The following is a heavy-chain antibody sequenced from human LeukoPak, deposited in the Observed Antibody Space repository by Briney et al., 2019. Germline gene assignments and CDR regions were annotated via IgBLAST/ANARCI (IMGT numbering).Heavy chain of an antibody. CDR3: ARGGRSSSWSEGLFDY. CDR2: IYYSGST. Sequence: PSETLSLTCTVSGGSISSYYWSWIRQPPGKGLEWIGYIYYSGSTNYNPSLKSRFTISVDTSKNQFSLKLSSVTAADTAVYYCARGGRSSSWSEGLFDYWGQGTLVTVSS. CDR1: GGSISSYY. J-gene: IGHJ4*02. V-gene: IGHV4-59*01. D-gene: IGHD6-13*01.